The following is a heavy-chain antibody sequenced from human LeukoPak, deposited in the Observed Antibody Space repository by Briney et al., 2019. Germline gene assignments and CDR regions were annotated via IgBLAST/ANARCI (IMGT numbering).Heavy chain of an antibody. V-gene: IGHV3-23*01. CDR1: GFTFSSYA. Sequence: GGSLRLSCAASGFTFSSYAMSWVRQAPGKGLEWVSAISGSGGSTYYADSVKGRFTISGDNSKNTMYLQMNSLRAEDTAVYYCAKASLYGSGAYYYYGMDVWGQGTTVTVSS. D-gene: IGHD3-10*01. CDR3: AKASLYGSGAYYYYGMDV. CDR2: ISGSGGST. J-gene: IGHJ6*02.